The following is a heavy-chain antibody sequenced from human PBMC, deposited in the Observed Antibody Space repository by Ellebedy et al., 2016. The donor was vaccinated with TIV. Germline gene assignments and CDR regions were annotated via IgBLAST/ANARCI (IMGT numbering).Heavy chain of an antibody. Sequence: MPSETLSLTCAVYGWPFSGYYSSWIRQPPGKGLEWIGEITHSGSTNYNPSLKSRVTISVDTSKNQFSLNLSSVTAADTAVYYCARGLARDYWGQGTLVTVSS. J-gene: IGHJ4*02. CDR1: GWPFSGYY. CDR2: ITHSGST. V-gene: IGHV4-34*01. CDR3: ARGLARDY.